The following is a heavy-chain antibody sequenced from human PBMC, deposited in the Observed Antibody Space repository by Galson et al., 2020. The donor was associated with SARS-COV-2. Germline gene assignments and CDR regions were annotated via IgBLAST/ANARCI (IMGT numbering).Heavy chain of an antibody. Sequence: GGSLRLSCAASGFTVNSTYMTWVRQAPGKGLEWVSLIYSAGNTYYGDSVKGRFTISRDNSRNTLFLQMNSLKAEDTAMYYCARGRDYGSGIPNDAFDAWGQGTMVTVST. J-gene: IGHJ3*01. CDR2: IYSAGNT. CDR3: ARGRDYGSGIPNDAFDA. CDR1: GFTVNSTY. V-gene: IGHV3-53*01. D-gene: IGHD3-16*01.